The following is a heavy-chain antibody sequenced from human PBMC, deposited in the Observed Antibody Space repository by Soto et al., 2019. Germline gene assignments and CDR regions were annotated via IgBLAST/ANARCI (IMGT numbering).Heavy chain of an antibody. CDR2: IYYSGST. J-gene: IGHJ4*02. D-gene: IGHD1-1*01. Sequence: SETLSLTCTVSGGSISSYYWSWIRQPPGKGLEWIGYIYYSGSTNYNPSLKSRVTISVDTSKNQFSLKLSSVTAADTAVYYCERTLRSHDGLVWGQGTLVTVSS. CDR3: ERTLRSHDGLV. CDR1: GGSISSYY. V-gene: IGHV4-59*01.